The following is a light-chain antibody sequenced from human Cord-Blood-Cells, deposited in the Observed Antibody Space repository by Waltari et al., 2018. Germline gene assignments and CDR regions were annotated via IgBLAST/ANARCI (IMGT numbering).Light chain of an antibody. V-gene: IGLV1-36*01. J-gene: IGLJ3*02. CDR3: AAWDDSLNGWV. Sequence: QSVLTQPPSVSEAPRQRVTISCSGSSSNIGNNAVNWYQQLPEKAPKLLNYYDDLLPSGVSDRFSGSKSGTSASLAISGLQSEDEADYYCAAWDDSLNGWVFGVGTKLTVL. CDR1: SSNIGNNA. CDR2: YDD.